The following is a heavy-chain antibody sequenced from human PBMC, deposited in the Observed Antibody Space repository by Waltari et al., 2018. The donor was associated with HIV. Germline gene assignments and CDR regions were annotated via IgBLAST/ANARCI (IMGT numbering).Heavy chain of an antibody. CDR2: INQAGTER. D-gene: IGHD3-10*01. CDR1: GFTFSFYW. J-gene: IGHJ4*02. V-gene: IGHV3-7*01. CDR3: ATTHGSGDYDNDFDY. Sequence: EVQLVESGGGWVQPGGSLTPTCEASGFTFSFYWLSWVRQAPGKGLEWVANINQAGTERHYVDSVRGRFTISRDNGKTSLFLQMDNLSVEDTAVYYCATTHGSGDYDNDFDYWGQGTLV.